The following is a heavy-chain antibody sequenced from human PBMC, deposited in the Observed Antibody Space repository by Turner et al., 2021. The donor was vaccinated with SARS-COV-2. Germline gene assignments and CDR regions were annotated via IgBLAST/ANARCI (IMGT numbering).Heavy chain of an antibody. CDR1: GGSISIYY. CDR2: IYHGGST. V-gene: IGHV4-59*08. D-gene: IGHD5-18*01. Sequence: QVQLQESGPGLVKPSEPLSLTCTVSGGSISIYYWSWIRQPTGKGLEWIGYIYHGGSTKYNPSLKSRVTIAVDTSKNQFSLILSSVTAADTAVYYCARLYTYAEFYFDYWGQGALVTVSS. CDR3: ARLYTYAEFYFDY. J-gene: IGHJ4*02.